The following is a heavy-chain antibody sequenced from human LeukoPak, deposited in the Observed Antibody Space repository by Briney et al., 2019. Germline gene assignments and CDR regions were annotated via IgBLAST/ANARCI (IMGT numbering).Heavy chain of an antibody. CDR1: GFTFSSYS. CDR2: ISSSSSYI. CDR3: ARDRDGYPYY. J-gene: IGHJ4*02. D-gene: IGHD5-24*01. Sequence: PGGSLRLSCAASGFTFSSYSMNWVRQAPGKGPEWVSSISSSSSYIYYADSVKGRFTISRDNAKNSLYLQMNSLRAEDTAVYYCARDRDGYPYYWGQGTLVTVSS. V-gene: IGHV3-21*01.